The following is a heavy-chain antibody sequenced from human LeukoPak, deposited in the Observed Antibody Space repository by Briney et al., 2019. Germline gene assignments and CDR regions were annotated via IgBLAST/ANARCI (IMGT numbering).Heavy chain of an antibody. CDR3: VKDRPCETCMPMDA. Sequence: GGSLRLSCAASGFRFTDYSMSWVRQAPGKGLGWVAGLGRSGEYKYYADSVKGRFTISRDNSKDTVSLQMNSLRAEDSAIYFCVKDRPCETCMPMDAWGQGTTVTVSS. D-gene: IGHD2-2*01. CDR1: GFRFTDYS. V-gene: IGHV3-23*01. J-gene: IGHJ6*02. CDR2: LGRSGEYK.